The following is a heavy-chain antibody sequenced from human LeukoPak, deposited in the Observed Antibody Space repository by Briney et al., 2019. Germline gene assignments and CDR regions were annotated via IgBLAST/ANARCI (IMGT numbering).Heavy chain of an antibody. V-gene: IGHV1-46*01. CDR3: ARYIYSYLHY. J-gene: IGHJ4*02. Sequence: ASVEVSCKASGYTFTNYNIHWVRQAPGQGLEWMGIINPSGGSTSYAQKFQGRVTMTRDTSTSTVYMELSSLRSEDTAVYYCARYIYSYLHYWGQGTLVTVSS. D-gene: IGHD3-16*02. CDR2: INPSGGST. CDR1: GYTFTNYN.